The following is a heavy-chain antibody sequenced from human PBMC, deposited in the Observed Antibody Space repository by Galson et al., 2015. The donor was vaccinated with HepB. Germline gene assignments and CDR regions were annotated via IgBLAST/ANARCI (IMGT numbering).Heavy chain of an antibody. CDR3: AKELRYSGTYPLDY. V-gene: IGHV3-23*01. D-gene: IGHD1-26*01. Sequence: SLRLSCAASGFTFSGYAMSWVRQAPGKGLEWVSGISGSGVSTYYADSVKGRFTISRDNSKNTLYLEMKSLRGEDTAIYYCAKELRYSGTYPLDYWCQGTLVTVSS. J-gene: IGHJ4*02. CDR2: ISGSGVST. CDR1: GFTFSGYA.